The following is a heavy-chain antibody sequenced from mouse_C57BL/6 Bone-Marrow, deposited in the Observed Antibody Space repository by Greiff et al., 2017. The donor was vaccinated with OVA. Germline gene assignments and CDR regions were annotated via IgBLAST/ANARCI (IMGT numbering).Heavy chain of an antibody. J-gene: IGHJ4*01. D-gene: IGHD2-4*01. V-gene: IGHV5-9-1*02. Sequence: EVKLMESGEGLVKPGGSLKLSCAASGFTFSSYAMSWVRQTPEKRLEWVAYISSGGDYIYYADTVKGRFTISRDNARNTLYLQMSSLKSEDTAMYYCTRVYDYDVGDYYAMDYWGQGTSVTVSS. CDR3: TRVYDYDVGDYYAMDY. CDR2: ISSGGDYI. CDR1: GFTFSSYA.